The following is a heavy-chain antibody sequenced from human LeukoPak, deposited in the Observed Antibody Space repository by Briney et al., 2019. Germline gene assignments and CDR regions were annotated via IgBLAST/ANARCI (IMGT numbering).Heavy chain of an antibody. CDR2: ISWNSGSI. D-gene: IGHD5-18*01. Sequence: GGSLRLSCAASGFTFDDYAMHWVRQAPGKGLEWVSGISWNSGSIGYADSVKGRFTISRDNAKNSLYLQMNSLRAEDTALYYCAKDSHGSYEGNFDYWGQGTLVSVSS. CDR1: GFTFDDYA. V-gene: IGHV3-9*01. CDR3: AKDSHGSYEGNFDY. J-gene: IGHJ4*02.